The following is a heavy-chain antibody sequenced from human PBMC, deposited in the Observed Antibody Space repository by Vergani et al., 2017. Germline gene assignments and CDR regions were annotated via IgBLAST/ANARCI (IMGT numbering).Heavy chain of an antibody. V-gene: IGHV4-39*07. CDR3: ARSTDGGGYYYYMDV. J-gene: IGHJ6*03. Sequence: QLQLQESGPGLVKPSETLSLTCTVSGGSISSSSYYWGWIRQPPGKGLEWIGSIYYSGSTYYNPSLKSRVTISVDTSKNQFSLKLSSVTAADTAVYYCARSTDGGGYYYYMDVWGKGTTVTVSS. D-gene: IGHD3-16*01. CDR2: IYYSGST. CDR1: GGSISSSSYY.